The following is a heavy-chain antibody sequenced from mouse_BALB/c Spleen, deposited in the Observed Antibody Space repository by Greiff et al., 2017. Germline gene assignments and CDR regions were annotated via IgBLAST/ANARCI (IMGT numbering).Heavy chain of an antibody. V-gene: IGHV5-17*02. Sequence: EVKLVESGGGLVQPGGSRKLSCAASGFTFSSFGMHWVRQAPEKGLEWVAYISSGSSTIYYADTVKGRFTISRDNPKNTLFLQMTSLRSEDTAMYYCARGSSYGFAYWGQGTLVTVSA. J-gene: IGHJ3*01. D-gene: IGHD1-1*01. CDR1: GFTFSSFG. CDR3: ARGSSYGFAY. CDR2: ISSGSSTI.